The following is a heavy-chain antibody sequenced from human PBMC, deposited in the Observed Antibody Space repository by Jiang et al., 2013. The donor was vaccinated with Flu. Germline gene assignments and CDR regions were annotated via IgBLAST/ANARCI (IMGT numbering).Heavy chain of an antibody. D-gene: IGHD3-22*01. CDR3: ARDLMFYHGSTGYYGCDS. V-gene: IGHV3-33*01. CDR2: IWFDGTNR. Sequence: EWIAVIWFDGTNRYYADSVKGRFTVSRDNSKNTLFLQMNSLRVEDTAVYYCARDLMFYHGSTGYYGCDSWGQGTLVTVSS. J-gene: IGHJ5*01.